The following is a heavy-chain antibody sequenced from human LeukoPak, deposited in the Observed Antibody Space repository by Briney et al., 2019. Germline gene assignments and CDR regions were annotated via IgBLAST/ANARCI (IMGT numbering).Heavy chain of an antibody. D-gene: IGHD1-26*01. J-gene: IGHJ3*02. CDR2: IYYSGST. Sequence: SETLSLTCTVSGGSISSSSYYWGWVRQPPGKGLEWIGSIYYSGSTYYNPSLKSRVTISVDTSKNQFSLKLSSVTAADTAVYYCARGSKWELLRKAFDIWGQGTMVTVS. CDR3: ARGSKWELLRKAFDI. CDR1: GGSISSSSYY. V-gene: IGHV4-39*07.